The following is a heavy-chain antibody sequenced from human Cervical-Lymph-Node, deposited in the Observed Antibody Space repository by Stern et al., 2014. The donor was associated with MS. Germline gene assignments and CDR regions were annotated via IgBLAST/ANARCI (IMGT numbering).Heavy chain of an antibody. D-gene: IGHD6-13*01. Sequence: QVQLVESGAEVKKPGSSVKVSCKASGGTFSTFAISWVRQAPGQGIEWLGWIIPLFGAANSAQKFQGRVTFTADESMSTAYMELRSLRSDDTAVYYCTRHQEGIAASWGQGTLVTVSS. CDR1: GGTFSTFA. CDR2: IIPLFGAA. V-gene: IGHV1-69*01. J-gene: IGHJ5*02. CDR3: TRHQEGIAAS.